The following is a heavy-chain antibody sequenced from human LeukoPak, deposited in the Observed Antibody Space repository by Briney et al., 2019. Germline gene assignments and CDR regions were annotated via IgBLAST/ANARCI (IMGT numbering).Heavy chain of an antibody. D-gene: IGHD5-18*01. CDR2: ISSSSSYI. CDR1: GFTFSRYS. J-gene: IGHJ6*02. Sequence: GGSLRLSCAASGFTFSRYSMNWVRQAPGKGLKWVSSISSSSSYIYYADSVKGRFTISRDNAKNSLYLQMYSLRAEDTAVYYCARDAQGGYSYGYGPDYYYYGMDVCSQGTTVTVSS. V-gene: IGHV3-21*01. CDR3: ARDAQGGYSYGYGPDYYYYGMDV.